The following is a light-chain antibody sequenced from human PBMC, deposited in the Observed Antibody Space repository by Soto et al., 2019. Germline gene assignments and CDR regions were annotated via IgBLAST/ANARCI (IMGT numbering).Light chain of an antibody. CDR3: SSYAGSNNLGV. CDR1: SSDVGGYNY. CDR2: EVS. Sequence: QSALTQPPSASGSPGQSVTISCTGTSSDVGGYNYVSWYQQHPGKAPKLMIYEVSKRPSGVPDRFSGSKSGNTASLTVSVLQAEDEADYYCSSYAGSNNLGVFGGGTKVTVL. J-gene: IGLJ2*01. V-gene: IGLV2-8*01.